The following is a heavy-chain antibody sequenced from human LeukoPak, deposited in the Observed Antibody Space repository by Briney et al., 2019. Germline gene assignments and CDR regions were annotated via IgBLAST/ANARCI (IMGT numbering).Heavy chain of an antibody. CDR1: GGSFSGYY. CDR3: ARRGYCSSTSCPGAYYYYGMDV. D-gene: IGHD2-2*01. J-gene: IGHJ6*02. Sequence: PSETLSLTCAVSGGSFSGYYWSWIRQPPGKGLEWMGEINHSGSTNYNPSLKRRVTISVDTSKNQFSLKLSSVTAADTAVYYCARRGYCSSTSCPGAYYYYGMDVWGQGTTVTVSS. V-gene: IGHV4-34*01. CDR2: INHSGST.